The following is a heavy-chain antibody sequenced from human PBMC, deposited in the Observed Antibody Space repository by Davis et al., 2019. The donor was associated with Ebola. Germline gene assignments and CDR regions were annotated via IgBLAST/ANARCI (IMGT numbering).Heavy chain of an antibody. V-gene: IGHV3-74*01. J-gene: IGHJ4*02. CDR2: INSDGSST. CDR3: ARGRRGAYYDFWSGYYSDY. D-gene: IGHD3-3*01. Sequence: GESLKISCAASGFTVSSYWMHWVRQAPGKGLVWVSRINSDGSSTSYADSVKGRFTISRDNAKNTLYLQMNSLRAEDTAVYYCARGRRGAYYDFWSGYYSDYWGQGTLVTVSS. CDR1: GFTVSSYW.